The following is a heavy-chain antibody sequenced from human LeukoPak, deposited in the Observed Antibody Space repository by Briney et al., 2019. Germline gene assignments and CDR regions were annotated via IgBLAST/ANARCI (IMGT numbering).Heavy chain of an antibody. Sequence: GGSLRLSCAASGFTFSSYTMSWVRQAPGKGLEWGSAISGSGGSTYYADSVKGRFTISRDNSKNTLYLQMNSLRAEDTAVYYCAKAVYSGYDLINWGQGTLVTVSS. CDR2: ISGSGGST. CDR3: AKAVYSGYDLIN. V-gene: IGHV3-23*01. J-gene: IGHJ4*02. D-gene: IGHD5-12*01. CDR1: GFTFSSYT.